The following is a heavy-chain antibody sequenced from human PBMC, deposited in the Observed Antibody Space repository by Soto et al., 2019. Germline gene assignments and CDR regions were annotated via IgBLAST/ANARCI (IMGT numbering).Heavy chain of an antibody. Sequence: QVQLQESGPGLVKPSQTLSLTCTVSGGSISSGGYYWSWIRQHPGKGLEWIGYIYYSGSTYYNPSLKSRVTISVDTSKNQFSLKLSSVTAADTAVYYCARDRPITIFGVDGRSNYGMDVWGQGTTVTVSS. D-gene: IGHD3-3*01. CDR2: IYYSGST. J-gene: IGHJ6*02. CDR3: ARDRPITIFGVDGRSNYGMDV. CDR1: GGSISSGGYY. V-gene: IGHV4-31*03.